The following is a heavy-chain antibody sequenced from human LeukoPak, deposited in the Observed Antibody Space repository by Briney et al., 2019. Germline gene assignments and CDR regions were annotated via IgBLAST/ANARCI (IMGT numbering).Heavy chain of an antibody. CDR2: IKQDGSEK. J-gene: IGHJ4*02. CDR1: GLSFSSYW. CDR3: AGVLSGIDY. D-gene: IGHD1-26*01. V-gene: IGHV3-7*05. Sequence: TGGSLRLSCAASGLSFSSYWMNWVRQAPGKGLEWVANIKQDGSEKYYVDSVKGRFTISRDNAKNSVYLQMNTLRVDDTAVYYCAGVLSGIDYWGQGTLVTVSS.